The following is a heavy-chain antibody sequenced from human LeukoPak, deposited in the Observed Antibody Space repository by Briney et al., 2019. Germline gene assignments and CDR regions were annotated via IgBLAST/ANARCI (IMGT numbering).Heavy chain of an antibody. J-gene: IGHJ5*02. CDR3: ARDLYYDSSGYRGSWFDP. CDR2: IYTSGST. V-gene: IGHV4-4*07. Sequence: SETLSLTCTVSGGSISSYYWSWIRQTAGKGLEWIRRIYTSGSTNYNPSLKSRVTMSVDTSKNQFSLKLSSVTAADTAVYYCARDLYYDSSGYRGSWFDPWGQGTLVTVSS. D-gene: IGHD3-22*01. CDR1: GGSISSYY.